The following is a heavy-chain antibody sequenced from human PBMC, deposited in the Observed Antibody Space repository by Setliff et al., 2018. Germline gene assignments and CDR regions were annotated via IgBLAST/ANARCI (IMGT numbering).Heavy chain of an antibody. CDR3: ARRDSTSYYGYSFDF. D-gene: IGHD3-22*01. Sequence: SETLSLTCTVSGGSISSYYWSWIRQPPWKGLEWIGYIYTSGSTNYNPSLKSRVTISVDTSKNQFYLKLSSVTAADTAVYYCARRDSTSYYGYSFDFWGRGTLVTVSS. CDR2: IYTSGST. V-gene: IGHV4-4*08. J-gene: IGHJ4*02. CDR1: GGSISSYY.